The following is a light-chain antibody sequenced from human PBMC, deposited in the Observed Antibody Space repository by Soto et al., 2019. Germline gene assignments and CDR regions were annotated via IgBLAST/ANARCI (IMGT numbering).Light chain of an antibody. CDR1: QSVSSK. V-gene: IGKV3-15*01. Sequence: VVTQSPSTLSLSTGERVTLSWRASQSVSSKLAWYQQKPGRAPRLLIYGASIRATDIPARFSGSGSGTEFTLTIFRLQSEDFAIFCCQVYSFWPYSF. CDR3: QVYSFWPYS. J-gene: IGKJ2*03. CDR2: GAS.